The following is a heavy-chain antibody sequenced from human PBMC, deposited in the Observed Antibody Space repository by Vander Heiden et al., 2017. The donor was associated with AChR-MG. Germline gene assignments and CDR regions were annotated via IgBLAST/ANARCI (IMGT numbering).Heavy chain of an antibody. D-gene: IGHD5-18*01. Sequence: EVQLVESGGGLVKPGGSLRLSCAASGFTFSSDSMNWARPGPGKGLDWVSSLSSGSSSISYADSVKGRFTSSRDNAKNSLYLQMNSLRAEDTALYYWARGGAMVKYFDYWGQGTLVTVSS. CDR1: GFTFSSDS. CDR3: ARGGAMVKYFDY. J-gene: IGHJ4*02. CDR2: LSSGSSSI. V-gene: IGHV3-21*01.